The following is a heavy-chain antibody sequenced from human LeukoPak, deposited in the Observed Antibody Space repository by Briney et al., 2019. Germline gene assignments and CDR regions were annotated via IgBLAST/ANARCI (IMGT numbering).Heavy chain of an antibody. D-gene: IGHD3-3*01. V-gene: IGHV3-15*01. CDR2: DGGTT. CDR3: TATNYYDFWSGYFPAFDY. J-gene: IGHJ4*02. Sequence: DGGTTDYAAPVKGRFTILRDDSKNTLYLQMNSLKTEDTAVYYCTATNYYDFWSGYFPAFDYWGQGTLITVSS.